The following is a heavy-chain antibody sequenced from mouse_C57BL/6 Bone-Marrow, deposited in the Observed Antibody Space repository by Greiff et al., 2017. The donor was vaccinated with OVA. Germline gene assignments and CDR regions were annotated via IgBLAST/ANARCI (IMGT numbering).Heavy chain of an antibody. J-gene: IGHJ2*01. CDR1: GYTFTSYW. Sequence: VQLQQPGAELVKPGASVKLSCKASGYTFTSYWMHWVKQRPGRGLEWIGRIDPNSGGTKYNEKFKSKATLNVDKPSSTAYMQLSSLTSEDSAVYYCARGDYYYGSSYYFDYWGQGTTLTVSS. D-gene: IGHD1-1*01. CDR2: IDPNSGGT. CDR3: ARGDYYYGSSYYFDY. V-gene: IGHV1-72*01.